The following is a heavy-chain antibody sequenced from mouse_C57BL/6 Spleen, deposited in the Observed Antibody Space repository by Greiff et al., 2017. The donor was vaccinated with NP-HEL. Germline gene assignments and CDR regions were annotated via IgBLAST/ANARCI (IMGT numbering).Heavy chain of an antibody. CDR3: ARKYYYGQSYFDY. CDR1: GYTFTSYW. CDR2: IDPSDSYT. J-gene: IGHJ2*01. V-gene: IGHV1-50*01. D-gene: IGHD1-1*01. Sequence: QVQLKQPGAELVKPGASVKLSCKASGYTFTSYWMQWVKQRPGQGLEWIGEIDPSDSYTNYNQKFKGKATLTVDTSSSTAYMQLSSLTSEDSAVYYCARKYYYGQSYFDYWGQGTTLTVSS.